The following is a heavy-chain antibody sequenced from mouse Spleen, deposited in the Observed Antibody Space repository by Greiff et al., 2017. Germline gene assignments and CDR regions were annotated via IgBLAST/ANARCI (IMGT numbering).Heavy chain of an antibody. D-gene: IGHD2-4*01. Sequence: VQRVESGAELVRPGTSVKMSCKASGYTFTNYWIGWAKQRPGHGLEWIGDIYPGGGYTNYNEKFKGKATLTADKSSSTAYMQFSSLTSEDSAIYYCARKRDYDYPYYAMDYWGQGTSVTVSS. CDR2: IYPGGGYT. J-gene: IGHJ4*01. CDR3: ARKRDYDYPYYAMDY. CDR1: GYTFTNYW. V-gene: IGHV1-63*01.